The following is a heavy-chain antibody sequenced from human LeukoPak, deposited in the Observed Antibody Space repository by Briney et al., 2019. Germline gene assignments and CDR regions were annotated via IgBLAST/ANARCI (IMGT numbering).Heavy chain of an antibody. CDR3: ARDRGYYGSFDP. V-gene: IGHV4-59*01. J-gene: IGHJ5*02. Sequence: PSETLSLTSSVSGGSISSYYWSWIRQPPGKGLEWIGSMYSSGNSNYNPSLKSRVTISIDSSKNEFSLRLSSVTAADTAVYYCARDRGYYGSFDPWGQGSLVTVSS. CDR2: MYSSGNS. D-gene: IGHD3-10*01. CDR1: GGSISSYY.